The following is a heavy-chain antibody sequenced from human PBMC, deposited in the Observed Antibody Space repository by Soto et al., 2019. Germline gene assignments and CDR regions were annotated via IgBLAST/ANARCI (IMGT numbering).Heavy chain of an antibody. Sequence: PSETLSLTCTVSGGSVTTGSYYWSWIWQPPGKGLEWIGYIYYSGSTNYNPSLKSRVTISVDTSKNQFSLKLRSVTAADTAVYYCANYPTTVTSDYWGQGTLVTVSS. CDR2: IYYSGST. CDR1: GGSVTTGSYY. J-gene: IGHJ4*02. V-gene: IGHV4-61*01. CDR3: ANYPTTVTSDY. D-gene: IGHD4-17*01.